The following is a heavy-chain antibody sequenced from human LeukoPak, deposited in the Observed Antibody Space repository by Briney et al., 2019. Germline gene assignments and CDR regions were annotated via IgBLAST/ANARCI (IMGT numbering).Heavy chain of an antibody. V-gene: IGHV3-48*03. J-gene: IGHJ5*02. CDR1: GFILSSYE. Sequence: PGGSLRLSCAASGFILSSYEMNWVRQAPGKGLEWVSYISSSGSTIYYADSVKGRFTISRDNAKNSLYLQMNSLRAENTAVYYCARREYCSGGTCKGFDPWGQGTLVTVSS. D-gene: IGHD2-15*01. CDR3: ARREYCSGGTCKGFDP. CDR2: ISSSGSTI.